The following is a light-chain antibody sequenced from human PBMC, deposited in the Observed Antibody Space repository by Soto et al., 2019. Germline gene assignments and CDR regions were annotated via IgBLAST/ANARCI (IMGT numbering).Light chain of an antibody. CDR2: EVS. J-gene: IGLJ1*01. CDR1: SSDVGGYNY. CDR3: SSYTSSSTHDYV. V-gene: IGLV2-14*01. Sequence: PGTVCWSPGQSITISCTGTSSDVGGYNYVSWYQQHPGKAPKLMIYEVSNRPSGVSNRFSGSKSGNTASLTISGLQAEDEADYYCSSYTSSSTHDYVFGTGTKVTVL.